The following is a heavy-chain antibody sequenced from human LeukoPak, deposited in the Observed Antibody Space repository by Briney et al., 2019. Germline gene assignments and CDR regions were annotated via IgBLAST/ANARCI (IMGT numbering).Heavy chain of an antibody. Sequence: PGGSLRLSCAASGFTFSNYWMHWVRQAPGKGLVWVSRINTDGSSTNYADSVKGRFTISRDNAKNSLYLQMNSLRAEDTAVYYCARLGAAAPKDYWGQGTLVTVSS. J-gene: IGHJ4*02. CDR2: INTDGSST. CDR3: ARLGAAAPKDY. V-gene: IGHV3-74*01. CDR1: GFTFSNYW. D-gene: IGHD6-13*01.